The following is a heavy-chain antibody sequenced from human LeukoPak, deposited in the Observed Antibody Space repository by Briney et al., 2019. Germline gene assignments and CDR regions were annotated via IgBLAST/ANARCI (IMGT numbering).Heavy chain of an antibody. V-gene: IGHV4-39*07. D-gene: IGHD3-10*01. CDR2: IYHSGST. CDR3: ARDRLLWFGDHRWFDP. Sequence: SETLSLTCTVSGGSISSSSYYWGWIRQPPGKGLEWIGSIYHSGSTYYNPSLKSRVTISVDTSKNQFSLKLSSVTAADTAVYYCARDRLLWFGDHRWFDPWGQGTLVIVSS. CDR1: GGSISSSSYY. J-gene: IGHJ5*02.